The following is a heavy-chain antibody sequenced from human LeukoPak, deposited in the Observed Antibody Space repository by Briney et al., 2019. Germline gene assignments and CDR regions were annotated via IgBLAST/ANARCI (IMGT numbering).Heavy chain of an antibody. CDR3: ARDEYAPLAAAGTGAFDI. V-gene: IGHV4-34*01. J-gene: IGHJ3*02. CDR2: IYHSGST. D-gene: IGHD6-13*01. Sequence: PSETLSLTCAVYGGSFSGYYWSWIRQPPGKGLEWIGYIYHSGSTYYNPSLKSRVTISVDRSKNQFSLKLSSVTAADTAVYYCARDEYAPLAAAGTGAFDIWGQGTMVTVSS. CDR1: GGSFSGYY.